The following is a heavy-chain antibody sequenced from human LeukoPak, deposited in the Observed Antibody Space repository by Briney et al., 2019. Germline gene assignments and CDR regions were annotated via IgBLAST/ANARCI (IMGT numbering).Heavy chain of an antibody. CDR3: ARVERRWDAFDI. CDR1: GGSISSGSYY. Sequence: SETLSLTCTVSGGSISSGSYYWSWIRQPPGKGLEWIGYIYYSGSTNYNPSLKSRVTISVDTSKNQFSLKLSSVTAADTAVYYCARVERRWDAFDIWGQGTMVTVSS. D-gene: IGHD2-15*01. J-gene: IGHJ3*02. V-gene: IGHV4-61*01. CDR2: IYYSGST.